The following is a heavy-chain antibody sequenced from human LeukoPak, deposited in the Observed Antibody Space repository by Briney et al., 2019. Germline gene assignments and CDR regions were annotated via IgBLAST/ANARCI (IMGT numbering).Heavy chain of an antibody. D-gene: IGHD3-22*01. CDR3: ARRINYYDSSGYYYVRYLDS. V-gene: IGHV3-74*01. CDR1: GFTFSSYW. CDR2: INTDGSSL. J-gene: IGHJ4*02. Sequence: GGSLRLSCAASGFTFSSYWMYWVRQAPGKGPVWVARINTDGSSLNYADSVKGRFTISRDNAKNTLYLQMNSLGAEDTAVYYCARRINYYDSSGYYYVRYLDSWGQGTLVAVSS.